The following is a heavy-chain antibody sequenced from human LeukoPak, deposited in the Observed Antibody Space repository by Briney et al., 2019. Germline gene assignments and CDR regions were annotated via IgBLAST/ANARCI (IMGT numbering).Heavy chain of an antibody. J-gene: IGHJ4*02. CDR3: AREGGRADSAAIDS. CDR1: GGTFSSYA. V-gene: IGHV1-69*13. D-gene: IGHD6-13*01. CDR2: IIPIYGTA. Sequence: SVKVSCKASGGTFSSYAISWVRQAPGQGLEWLGGIIPIYGTANYAQKFQGRVTITAGESTSTAYMDLSGLRSEDTAVYYCAREGGRADSAAIDSWGQGTLVTVSS.